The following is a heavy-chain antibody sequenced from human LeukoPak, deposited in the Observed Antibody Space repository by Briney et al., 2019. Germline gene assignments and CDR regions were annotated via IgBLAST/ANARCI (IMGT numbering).Heavy chain of an antibody. CDR3: ARVGLTTDAFDI. D-gene: IGHD1-26*01. CDR2: IDTAGDT. J-gene: IGHJ3*02. V-gene: IGHV3-13*01. Sequence: PGGSLRLSCVASGFTFSRHDMHWVRQATGKGLEWVSAIDTAGDTYYPGSMKGRFTISRENAKNSLYLQMNSLRAGDTAVYFCARVGLTTDAFDIWGQGTIVTVSA. CDR1: GFTFSRHD.